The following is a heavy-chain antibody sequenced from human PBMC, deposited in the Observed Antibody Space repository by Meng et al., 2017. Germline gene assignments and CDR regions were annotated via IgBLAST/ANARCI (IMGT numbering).Heavy chain of an antibody. CDR2: INAGNSDT. Sequence: QVQLVQAGGEVKKPGASVKVSCKASGYTFTTYAIHWVRQAPGKRLEWMGWINAGNSDTKYSQKLQGRVTITRDTSASTVYMEVSSLRSEDTGVYYCARAIAVSGTGRFNYWGQGTLVTVSS. V-gene: IGHV1-3*01. J-gene: IGHJ4*02. D-gene: IGHD6-19*01. CDR1: GYTFTTYA. CDR3: ARAIAVSGTGRFNY.